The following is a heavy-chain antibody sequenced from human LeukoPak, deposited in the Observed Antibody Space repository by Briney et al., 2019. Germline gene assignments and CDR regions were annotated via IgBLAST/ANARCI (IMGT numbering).Heavy chain of an antibody. V-gene: IGHV4-34*01. D-gene: IGHD3-22*01. CDR1: GGSFSGYY. Sequence: SETLSLTCAVYGGSFSGYYWSWIRQPPGKGLEWIGEINHSGSTNYNPSLKSRVTISVDTSKNQFSLKLSSVTAADTAVYYCAGGPDYYDSSGYYLLESPPIDYWGQGTLVTVSS. CDR3: AGGPDYYDSSGYYLLESPPIDY. CDR2: INHSGST. J-gene: IGHJ4*02.